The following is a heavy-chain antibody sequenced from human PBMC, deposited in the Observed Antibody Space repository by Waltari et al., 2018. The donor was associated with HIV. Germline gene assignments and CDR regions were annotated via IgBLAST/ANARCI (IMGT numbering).Heavy chain of an antibody. J-gene: IGHJ3*02. V-gene: IGHV4-39*01. CDR3: ARLFQETDAFDI. CDR1: GGSISSSSYY. Sequence: QLQLQESSPGLVKPSETLSLTCTVSGGSISSSSYYWGWIRQPPGKGLEWIGSIYYSGSTYYNPSLKSRVTISVDTSKNQFSLKLSSVTAADTAVYYCARLFQETDAFDIWGQGTMVTVSS. CDR2: IYYSGST.